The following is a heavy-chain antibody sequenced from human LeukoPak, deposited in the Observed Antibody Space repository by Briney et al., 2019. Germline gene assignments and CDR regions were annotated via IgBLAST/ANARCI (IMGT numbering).Heavy chain of an antibody. J-gene: IGHJ4*02. V-gene: IGHV4-38-2*01. Sequence: PSETLSLTCAVSSYSISSGSYWGWVRQSPGKGLEWVGSIFHSGNSYYNPSLKSRLTMSVDTSKNQFSLKLTSVTAADTALYYCARVTYVDDMLYQYFDYWGQGILVTVSS. CDR2: IFHSGNS. CDR1: SYSISSGSY. CDR3: ARVTYVDDMLYQYFDY. D-gene: IGHD4-17*01.